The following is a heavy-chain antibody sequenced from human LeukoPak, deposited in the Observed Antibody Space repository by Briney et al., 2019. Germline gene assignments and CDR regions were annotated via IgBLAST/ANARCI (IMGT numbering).Heavy chain of an antibody. CDR3: AAEILTGHSIPCDY. CDR1: GYTFTSYY. D-gene: IGHD3-9*01. CDR2: INPSGGST. V-gene: IGHV1-46*01. J-gene: IGHJ4*02. Sequence: AASVKVSCKASGYTFTSYYMHWVRQAPGQGLEWMGIINPSGGSTSYAQKFQGRVTITRDKSTITVYMELSSLRSEDAAVYYCAAEILTGHSIPCDYWGQGTRVTVSS.